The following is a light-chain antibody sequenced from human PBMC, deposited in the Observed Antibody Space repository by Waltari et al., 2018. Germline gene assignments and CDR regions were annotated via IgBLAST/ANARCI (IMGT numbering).Light chain of an antibody. CDR3: HQYYSLFT. Sequence: DIVMTQSPDSLAVSLGERATINCKSSQSLFYSSNSKNYLAWYQQKPGQSPKLLIYWASTRECGVPDRFSGRGSGTDFTLTISTLQAEDVAVYYCHQYYSLFTFGPGTKVDIK. J-gene: IGKJ3*01. CDR1: QSLFYSSNSKNY. V-gene: IGKV4-1*01. CDR2: WAS.